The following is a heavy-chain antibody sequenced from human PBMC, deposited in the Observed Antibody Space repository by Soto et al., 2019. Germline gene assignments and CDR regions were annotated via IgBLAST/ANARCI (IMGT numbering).Heavy chain of an antibody. V-gene: IGHV3-23*01. CDR1: GFIFSSYG. CDR3: AKDFDSDETSHGPNDY. Sequence: GGSLRLSCVASGFIFSSYGMSWVRQAPGKGLEWASIISGSGDAKYYADSVKGRFTISRDNSKNTMYLQMDSLRAEDTAVYYCAKDFDSDETSHGPNDYWGQGTLVTVSS. CDR2: ISGSGDAK. J-gene: IGHJ4*02. D-gene: IGHD3-22*01.